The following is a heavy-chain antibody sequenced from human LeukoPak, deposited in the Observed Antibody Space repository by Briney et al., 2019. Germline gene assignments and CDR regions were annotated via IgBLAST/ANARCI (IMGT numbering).Heavy chain of an antibody. CDR1: GYTFTSYA. CDR3: ARDGPRLEAFDI. CDR2: INAGNGNT. J-gene: IGHJ3*02. Sequence: ASVKVSCKASGYTFTSYAMHWVRQAPGQRLEWMGWINAGNGNTKYSQKFQGRVTITRDTSANTAYMELSSLRSEDTAVYYCARDGPRLEAFDIWGQGTMVTVSS. V-gene: IGHV1-3*01.